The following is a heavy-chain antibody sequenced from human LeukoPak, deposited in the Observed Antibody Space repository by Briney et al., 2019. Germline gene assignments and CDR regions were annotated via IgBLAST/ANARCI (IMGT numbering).Heavy chain of an antibody. J-gene: IGHJ4*02. Sequence: GGSLRLSCATSGITFRNYALSWVRQAPGRGLEWVSAISGSGSTFYADSVKGRFTISRDNSKNTLYLQMNSLRAEDTAVYYCAYLYGDYDGNWGQGTLVTVSS. CDR3: AYLYGDYDGN. CDR2: ISGSGST. V-gene: IGHV3-23*01. CDR1: GITFRNYA. D-gene: IGHD4-17*01.